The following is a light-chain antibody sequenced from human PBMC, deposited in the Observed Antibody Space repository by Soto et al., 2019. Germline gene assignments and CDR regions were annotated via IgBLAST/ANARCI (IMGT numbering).Light chain of an antibody. CDR1: QSVCSD. CDR3: QHYNSWPLS. Sequence: EIVMTHSRATLSVSPGERATLSCRASQSVCSDLAWYQQKHGQAPRLVIYDIFTRATGVPTRISGSGSGTDLTLTISGLQSEDFAVYYCQHYNSWPLSVGGWTKVDIK. V-gene: IGKV3D-15*01. J-gene: IGKJ4*01. CDR2: DIF.